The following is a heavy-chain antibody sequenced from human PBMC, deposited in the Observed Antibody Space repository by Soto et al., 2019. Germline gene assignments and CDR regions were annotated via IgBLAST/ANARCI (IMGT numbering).Heavy chain of an antibody. CDR1: GDTFSTYA. D-gene: IGHD3-10*01. CDR2: ILPVFNTP. CDR3: ARAAFKHGSTTHYPRHLDY. J-gene: IGHJ4*02. Sequence: QVQLLQSGAEVRKPGSSVKISCKSSGDTFSTYAINWVRQAPGQGLEWMGSILPVFNTPSYAQPLQGRLTITADESTGSAYMELTSLRLDDTAVYYGARAAFKHGSTTHYPRHLDYWGQGTQVTVSS. V-gene: IGHV1-69*18.